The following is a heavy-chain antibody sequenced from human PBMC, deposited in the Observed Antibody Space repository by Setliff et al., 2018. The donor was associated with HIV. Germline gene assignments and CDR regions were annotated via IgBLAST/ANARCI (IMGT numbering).Heavy chain of an antibody. CDR3: ARDLAYCSGGSCYRSFIYYFYYMDV. J-gene: IGHJ6*03. CDR2: VIPNSGKT. Sequence: VASVKVSCKASGFSFDDYYIHWVRQAPGQGLEWMGCVIPNSGKTYYAQEFQGRVTMTSDTSINTAYMEVSWLTSDDTAIYYCARDLAYCSGGSCYRSFIYYFYYMDVWGKGATVTVSS. CDR1: GFSFDDYY. D-gene: IGHD2-15*01. V-gene: IGHV1-2*02.